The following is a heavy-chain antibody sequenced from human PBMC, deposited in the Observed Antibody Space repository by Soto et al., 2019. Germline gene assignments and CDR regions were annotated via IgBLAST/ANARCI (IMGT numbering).Heavy chain of an antibody. CDR2: IIPLFGTA. V-gene: IGHV1-69*01. Sequence: QVQLVQSGAEVKKPGSSVKVSCKASGGTFSSYAIRWVRQAPGHGREWRGGIIPLFGTANYAQKFQGRVTHTADESTSTAYMELSSLRSEDTAGDYWARNVDTAMGTHFDYWGQGTLVTVSS. J-gene: IGHJ4*02. CDR1: GGTFSSYA. CDR3: ARNVDTAMGTHFDY. D-gene: IGHD5-18*01.